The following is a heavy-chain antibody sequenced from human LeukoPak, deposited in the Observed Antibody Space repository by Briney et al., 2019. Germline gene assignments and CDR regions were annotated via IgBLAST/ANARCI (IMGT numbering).Heavy chain of an antibody. CDR1: GFTFSSYS. J-gene: IGHJ4*02. V-gene: IGHV3-48*01. CDR2: ISSSSTI. Sequence: GGSLRLSCAASGFTFSSYSMNWVRQAPGKGLEWVSYISSSSTIYYADSVKGRFTISRDNAKNSLYLQMNSLRAEDTAVYYCAKDMRRFGESHYFDYWGQGTLVTVSS. D-gene: IGHD3-10*01. CDR3: AKDMRRFGESHYFDY.